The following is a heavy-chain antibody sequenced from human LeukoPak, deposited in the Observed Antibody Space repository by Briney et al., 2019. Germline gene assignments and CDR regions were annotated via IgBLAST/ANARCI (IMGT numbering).Heavy chain of an antibody. CDR1: GGSISSRSYY. J-gene: IGHJ4*02. CDR3: ARRLGYSYGLTDY. CDR2: IYYSGST. V-gene: IGHV4-39*01. Sequence: SETLSLTCTVSGGSISSRSYYWGWIRQPPGKGLEWIGSIYYSGSTYYNPSLKSRVTISVDTSKNQFSLKLSSVTAADTAVYYCARRLGYSYGLTDYWGQGTLVTVSS. D-gene: IGHD5-18*01.